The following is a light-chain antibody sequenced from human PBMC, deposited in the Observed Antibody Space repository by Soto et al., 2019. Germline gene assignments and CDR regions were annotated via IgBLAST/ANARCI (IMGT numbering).Light chain of an antibody. Sequence: DIQMTQSPSTLSASVGDRVTITYRASQSISSWLAWYQQKPGKAPKLLIYDSSSLESGVPSRFSGSGSGTEFTLTISSLQPDDFATYYCQQHNSYSYTFGQGTKVDIK. CDR1: QSISSW. J-gene: IGKJ2*01. V-gene: IGKV1-5*01. CDR3: QQHNSYSYT. CDR2: DSS.